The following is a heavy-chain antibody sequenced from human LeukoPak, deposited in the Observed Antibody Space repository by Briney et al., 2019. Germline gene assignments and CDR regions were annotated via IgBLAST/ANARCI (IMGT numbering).Heavy chain of an antibody. Sequence: PSETLSLTCTVSGGSISSGGYYWSWVRQHPGKGPEWIGYIYYSGSTYYNPSLKSRVTISVDTSKNQFSLKLRSVTAADTAVYYCAREGITMIREVIPHYYGIDVWGKGTTVTVSS. V-gene: IGHV4-31*03. CDR3: AREGITMIREVIPHYYGIDV. J-gene: IGHJ6*04. D-gene: IGHD3-10*01. CDR2: IYYSGST. CDR1: GGSISSGGYY.